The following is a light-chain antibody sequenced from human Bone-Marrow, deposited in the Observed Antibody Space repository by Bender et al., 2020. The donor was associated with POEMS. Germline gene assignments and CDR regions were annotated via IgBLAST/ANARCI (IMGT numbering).Light chain of an antibody. CDR2: EGS. V-gene: IGLV2-23*01. Sequence: QSVLTQPPSASGSPGQSVTISCTGASSDVGGYNYVSWYQQHPGKAPKLMIHEGSTRPSGVSNRFSGSQSGNTASLTISGLQAEDEADYFCCSYAGSSTLVFGTGTKVTVL. CDR1: SSDVGGYNY. J-gene: IGLJ1*01. CDR3: CSYAGSSTLV.